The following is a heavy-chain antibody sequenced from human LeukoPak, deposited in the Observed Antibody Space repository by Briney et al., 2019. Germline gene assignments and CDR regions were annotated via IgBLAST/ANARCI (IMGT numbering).Heavy chain of an antibody. CDR2: INPNGNT. CDR3: ARRGHGYGSPFDY. D-gene: IGHD5-18*01. CDR1: GFTVSSNY. V-gene: IGHV3-66*04. Sequence: GGSLRLSCAASGFTVSSNYMNWVRQAPGKGLEWVSMINPNGNTFYTDSAKGRFTISRDNSKNTLDLQMSSLRAEDTAVYYCARRGHGYGSPFDYWGQGTLVTVSS. J-gene: IGHJ4*02.